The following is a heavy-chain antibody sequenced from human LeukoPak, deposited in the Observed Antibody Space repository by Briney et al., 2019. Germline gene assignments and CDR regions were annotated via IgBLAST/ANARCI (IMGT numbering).Heavy chain of an antibody. CDR3: ARVTQVVLTALGNWFDP. D-gene: IGHD4/OR15-4a*01. CDR1: GGSITTNDW. J-gene: IGHJ5*02. CDR2: VYHSGDT. Sequence: SGTLSLTCAVSGGSITTNDWWSWVRQPPGKGLEWIGEVYHSGDTKYNPSLKSRVTISVDNSKNQFSLKLNSVTAADTAVYYCARVTQVVLTALGNWFDPWGQGTLVTVSS. V-gene: IGHV4-4*02.